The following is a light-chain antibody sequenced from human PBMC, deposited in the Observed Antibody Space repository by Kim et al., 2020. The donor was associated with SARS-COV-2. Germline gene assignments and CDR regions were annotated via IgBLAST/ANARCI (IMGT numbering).Light chain of an antibody. J-gene: IGKJ1*01. V-gene: IGKV1-27*01. Sequence: VGDRVTLTGRARQGITEAGSWYYQKPGKGPQILIDAAYALQEGGPPRLSGSGSGTHFTLTISSLRPEDVATYYCQKYNSAPWTFGQGTKVDIK. CDR3: QKYNSAPWT. CDR2: AAY. CDR1: QGITEA.